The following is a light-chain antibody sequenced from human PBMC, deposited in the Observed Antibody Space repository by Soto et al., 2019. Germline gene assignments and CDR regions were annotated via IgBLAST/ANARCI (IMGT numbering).Light chain of an antibody. J-gene: IGKJ2*01. CDR2: GAS. CDR1: QSVSSSN. CDR3: QHYDDSPPRYT. Sequence: EIVLTQSPATLSLSPGERATLSCRACQSVSSSNLAWYQQKPGQAPRLVISGASSRAAGLPDRFSGSGSGTDFTLTISRLEPEDFAVYYCQHYDDSPPRYTFGQGTKLEIK. V-gene: IGKV3-20*01.